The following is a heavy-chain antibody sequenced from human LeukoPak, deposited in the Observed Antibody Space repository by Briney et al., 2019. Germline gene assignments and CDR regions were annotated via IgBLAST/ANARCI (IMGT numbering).Heavy chain of an antibody. D-gene: IGHD4-17*01. CDR3: AKCALGDYVGPHDY. J-gene: IGHJ4*02. Sequence: GASVKVSCKASGYTFTTYGISWVRQAPGQGLEWVGWISPYNGDTNYAQKLQGRVTMTTDTSTSTAYMELRSLRAEDTAVYYCAKCALGDYVGPHDYWGQGTLVTVSS. V-gene: IGHV1-18*01. CDR1: GYTFTTYG. CDR2: ISPYNGDT.